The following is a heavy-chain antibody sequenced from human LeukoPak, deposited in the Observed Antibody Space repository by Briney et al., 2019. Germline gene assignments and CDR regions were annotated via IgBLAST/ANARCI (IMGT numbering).Heavy chain of an antibody. J-gene: IGHJ6*02. D-gene: IGHD3-22*01. CDR3: AKDLVPYYYDSSGYYGYYYYGMDV. V-gene: IGHV3-23*01. CDR2: LRASGGIT. Sequence: GGSLRLSCAASGFTFSNYAVNWVRQTPGKGLEWVSSLRASGGITYYADSVKGRFTISRDNSKNTLYLQMNSLRAEDTAVYYCAKDLVPYYYDSSGYYGYYYYGMDVWGQGTTVTVSS. CDR1: GFTFSNYA.